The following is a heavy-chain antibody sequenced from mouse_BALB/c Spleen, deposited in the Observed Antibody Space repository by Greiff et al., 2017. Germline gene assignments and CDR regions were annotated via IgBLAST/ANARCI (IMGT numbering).Heavy chain of an antibody. CDR1: GFNIKDTY. Sequence: VTLKECGAELVKPGASVKLSCTASGFNIKDTYMHWVKQRPEQGLEWIGRIDPANGNTKYDPKFQGKATITADTSSNTAYLQLSSLTSEDTAVYYCVYRYDDYAMDYWGQGTSVTVSS. V-gene: IGHV14-3*02. CDR2: IDPANGNT. CDR3: VYRYDDYAMDY. J-gene: IGHJ4*01. D-gene: IGHD2-14*01.